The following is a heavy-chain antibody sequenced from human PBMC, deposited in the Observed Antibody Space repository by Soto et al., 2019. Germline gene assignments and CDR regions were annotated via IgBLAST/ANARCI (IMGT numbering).Heavy chain of an antibody. V-gene: IGHV1-18*01. J-gene: IGHJ4*02. Sequence: QVQLVQSGAEVKNPGTSVKVSCKASGYTFTSAGISWVLQAPGQGLEWMGWISTYNGNIKYAQKVQGRVTMTTDTSTSTAYMELRCLTSDDTAVYYCARDLDGSGSYFTDYWGQGTLVTVSA. CDR3: ARDLDGSGSYFTDY. CDR1: GYTFTSAG. CDR2: ISTYNGNI. D-gene: IGHD3-10*01.